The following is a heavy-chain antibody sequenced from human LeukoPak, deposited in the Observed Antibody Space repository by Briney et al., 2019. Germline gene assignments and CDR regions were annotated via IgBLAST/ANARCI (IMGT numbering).Heavy chain of an antibody. D-gene: IGHD5-24*01. CDR1: GGSISSSNYY. J-gene: IGHJ4*02. V-gene: IGHV4-39*02. CDR3: ASLGYKDREFDY. Sequence: SETLPLTCIVSGGSISSSNYYWGWIRQPAGKGLEWIGIVYYSGGTYYNPSLKSRVTILVDTSKNHFSLRLSSVTAADTAVYYCASLGYKDREFDYWGQGTLVTVSS. CDR2: VYYSGGT.